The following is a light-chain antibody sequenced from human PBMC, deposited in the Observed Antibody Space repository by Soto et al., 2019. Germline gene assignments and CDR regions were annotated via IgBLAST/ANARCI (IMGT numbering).Light chain of an antibody. J-gene: IGKJ1*01. Sequence: IQMSQSPSTLSGSVGDRVTITCLASQTISSWLSWYQQKPGKAPKLLIYAASTLQSGVPSRFSGSGSGTDFTLTISCLQSEDFATYYCQQYYSYPPTFGQGTKVDIK. CDR3: QQYYSYPPT. CDR2: AAS. CDR1: QTISSW. V-gene: IGKV1-5*01.